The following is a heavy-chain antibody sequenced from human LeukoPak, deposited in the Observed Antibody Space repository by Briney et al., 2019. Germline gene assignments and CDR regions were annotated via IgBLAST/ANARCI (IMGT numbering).Heavy chain of an antibody. J-gene: IGHJ4*02. CDR2: IYYSGTT. D-gene: IGHD6-13*01. Sequence: SETPSLTCTVSGGSVSPFYRGWIRQPPREGLEWIGFIYYSGTTNYNPSLKSRVTISVDTSKNQFSLKLSSVTAADTAVYYCARGLGGSWYYFDYWGQGALVTVSS. CDR1: GGSVSPFY. CDR3: ARGLGGSWYYFDY. V-gene: IGHV4-59*02.